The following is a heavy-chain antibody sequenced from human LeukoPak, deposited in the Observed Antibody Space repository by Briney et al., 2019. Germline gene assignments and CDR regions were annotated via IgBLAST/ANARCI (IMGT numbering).Heavy chain of an antibody. J-gene: IGHJ5*02. CDR1: GYTFTGYY. V-gene: IGHV1-2*02. CDR3: ARVAITMVRGVIWWFDP. D-gene: IGHD3-10*01. Sequence: GASVKVSCNASGYTFTGYYMHGVRQAPGQGLEWTGCINPNSGGTNYAQKFQGRVTMTRDTSISTAYMELSRLRSDDTAVYYCARVAITMVRGVIWWFDPWGQGTLVTVSS. CDR2: INPNSGGT.